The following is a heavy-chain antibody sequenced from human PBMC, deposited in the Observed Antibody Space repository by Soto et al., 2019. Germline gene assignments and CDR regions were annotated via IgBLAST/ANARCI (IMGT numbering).Heavy chain of an antibody. J-gene: IGHJ6*02. CDR3: ARVDIVVVPAAISRYGMDV. CDR2: TYYRSKWYN. Sequence: SQTLSLTCAISGDSVSSNSAAWNWIRQSPSRGLEWLGRTYYRSKWYNDYAVSVKSRITINPDTSKNQFSLQLNSVTPEDTAVYYCARVDIVVVPAAISRYGMDVWGQGTTVTVS. D-gene: IGHD2-2*01. CDR1: GDSVSSNSAA. V-gene: IGHV6-1*01.